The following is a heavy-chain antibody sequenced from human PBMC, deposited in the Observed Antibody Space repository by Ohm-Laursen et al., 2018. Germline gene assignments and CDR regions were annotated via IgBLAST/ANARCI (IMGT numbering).Heavy chain of an antibody. Sequence: SLRLSCSASGFTFSSYAMSWVRQAPEKGLEWVSGLSGSGHDTYYTDSVKGRFTISRDNSKNTLYLQMNGLRAEDTAVYYCARHGRWCFDSWGQGTLVTVSS. CDR1: GFTFSSYA. V-gene: IGHV3-23*01. CDR2: LSGSGHDT. D-gene: IGHD2-8*02. CDR3: ARHGRWCFDS. J-gene: IGHJ4*02.